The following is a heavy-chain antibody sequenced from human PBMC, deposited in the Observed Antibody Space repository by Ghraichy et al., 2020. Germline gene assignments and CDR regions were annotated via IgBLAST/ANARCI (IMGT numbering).Heavy chain of an antibody. D-gene: IGHD6-19*01. Sequence: SETLSLTCTVSGASISSYSWYWIRLRPGRGLECVGFIYFCNSTHYNPSPKLQISISIDTSTDQFSLTLNSVSAADTAVYYCARVSSGWLYWYFDLWGHGNLVTVSS. J-gene: IGHJ2*01. CDR1: GASISSYS. CDR3: ARVSSGWLYWYFDL. CDR2: IYFCNST. V-gene: IGHV4-59*01.